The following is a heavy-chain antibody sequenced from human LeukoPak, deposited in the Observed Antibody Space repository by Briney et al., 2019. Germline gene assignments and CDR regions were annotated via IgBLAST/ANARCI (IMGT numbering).Heavy chain of an antibody. Sequence: ASVKVSCKASGYTFTSYDIHWVRQATGQGLEWMGWMNPNSGNTVYAQKFQGRVTMTRNTSISTAYMELSSLRSEETAVYYCARAGCSSTSCHTWFDPWGQGTLVTVSS. CDR3: ARAGCSSTSCHTWFDP. D-gene: IGHD2-2*02. V-gene: IGHV1-8*01. CDR2: MNPNSGNT. J-gene: IGHJ5*02. CDR1: GYTFTSYD.